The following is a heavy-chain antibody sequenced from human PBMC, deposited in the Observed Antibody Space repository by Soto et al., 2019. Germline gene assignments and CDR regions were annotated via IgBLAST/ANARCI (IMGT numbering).Heavy chain of an antibody. Sequence: GASVKVSCKASGGTFSSYAISWVRQAPGQGLEWMGGIIPIFGTANYAQKFQGRVTITADESTSTAYMERSSLRSEDTAVYYCASTDRHDFWSGYLSYYFDYWGQGTLVTVSS. CDR1: GGTFSSYA. CDR2: IIPIFGTA. V-gene: IGHV1-69*13. CDR3: ASTDRHDFWSGYLSYYFDY. D-gene: IGHD3-3*01. J-gene: IGHJ4*02.